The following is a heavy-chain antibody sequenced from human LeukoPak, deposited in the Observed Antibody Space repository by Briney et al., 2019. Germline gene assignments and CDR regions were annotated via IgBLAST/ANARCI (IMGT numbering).Heavy chain of an antibody. CDR3: ASPKGEATIEPSPRNYYYYYGTDV. J-gene: IGHJ6*02. D-gene: IGHD5-12*01. CDR2: IIPILGIA. V-gene: IGHV1-69*04. Sequence: GASVKVSCKASGGTFSSYAISWVRQAPGQGLEWMGRIIPILGIANYAQKFQGRVTITADKSTSTAYMELSSLRSEDTAVYYCASPKGEATIEPSPRNYYYYYGTDVWGQGTTVTVSS. CDR1: GGTFSSYA.